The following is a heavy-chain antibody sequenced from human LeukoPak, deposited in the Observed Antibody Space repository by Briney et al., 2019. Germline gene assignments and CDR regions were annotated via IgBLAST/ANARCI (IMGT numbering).Heavy chain of an antibody. CDR2: IIPIFGTA. V-gene: IGHV1-69*13. Sequence: GASVKVSCKASGGTFSSYAISWVRQAPGQGLEWMGGIIPIFGTANYAQKFQGRVTITADESTSTAYMELSSLRSEDTAVYYCARLVRSSGCFGYWGQGTLVTVSS. CDR1: GGTFSSYA. CDR3: ARLVRSSGCFGY. D-gene: IGHD6-19*01. J-gene: IGHJ4*02.